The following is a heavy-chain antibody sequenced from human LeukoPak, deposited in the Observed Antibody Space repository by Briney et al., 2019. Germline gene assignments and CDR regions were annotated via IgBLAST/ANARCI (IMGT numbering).Heavy chain of an antibody. CDR3: ASRIATAGAFDI. CDR1: GGSISSSSYY. CDR2: INHSGST. D-gene: IGHD6-13*01. Sequence: SETLSLTCTVSGGSISSSSYYWSWIRQPPGKGLEWIGEINHSGSTNYNPSLKSRVTISVDTSKNQFSLNLSSVTAADTAVYYCASRIATAGAFDIWGQGTMVTVSS. V-gene: IGHV4-39*07. J-gene: IGHJ3*02.